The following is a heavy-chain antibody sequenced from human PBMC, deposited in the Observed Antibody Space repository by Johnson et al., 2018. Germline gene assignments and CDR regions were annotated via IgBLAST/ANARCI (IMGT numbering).Heavy chain of an antibody. V-gene: IGHV3-74*01. Sequence: VQLQESGGGLVQPGGSLRLSCAASGFTFSSYWMHWVRQAPGKGLVWVSRLHSDGSSTRYADSGTGRFTISRDNAKNTLYLQMKSLRAEDTAVYYCARVFWGAFDIWGQGTMVTVSS. J-gene: IGHJ3*02. CDR3: ARVFWGAFDI. CDR2: LHSDGSST. D-gene: IGHD3-10*02. CDR1: GFTFSSYW.